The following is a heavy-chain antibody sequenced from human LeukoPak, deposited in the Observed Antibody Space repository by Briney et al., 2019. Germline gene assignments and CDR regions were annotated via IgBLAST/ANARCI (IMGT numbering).Heavy chain of an antibody. CDR3: AKEGRIVGATLFDY. CDR2: IWYDGSNK. J-gene: IGHJ4*02. CDR1: GFTFSSYG. Sequence: PGRSLRLSCAASGFTFSSYGMHWVRQAPGKGLEWVAVIWYDGSNKYYADSVKGRFTISRDNSKNTLYLQMNSLRAEATAVYYFAKEGRIVGATLFDYWGQGTLVTVSS. V-gene: IGHV3-33*06. D-gene: IGHD1-26*01.